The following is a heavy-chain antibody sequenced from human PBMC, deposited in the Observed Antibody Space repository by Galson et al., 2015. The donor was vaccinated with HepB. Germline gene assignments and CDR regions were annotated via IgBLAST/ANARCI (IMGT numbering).Heavy chain of an antibody. CDR3: ARLTTSGNYYRHAFDI. J-gene: IGHJ3*02. D-gene: IGHD3-10*01. V-gene: IGHV2-70*11. CDR2: IDWDDDK. Sequence: PALVKPTQTLTLTCTSSGFSLSTTGMCVVWIRQPPGKALEWLARIDWDDDKYYSTSLKTRLTISKDTSRNQVVLTMTNMDPVDTATYYCARLTTSGNYYRHAFDIWGQGAMVTVSS. CDR1: GFSLSTTGMC.